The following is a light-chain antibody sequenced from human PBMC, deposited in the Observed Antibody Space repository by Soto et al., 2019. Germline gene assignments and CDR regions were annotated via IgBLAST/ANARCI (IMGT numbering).Light chain of an antibody. J-gene: IGLJ2*01. V-gene: IGLV1-44*01. CDR2: SNT. Sequence: QSVLTQPPSASGTPGQRVTISCSGSSSNIGSHTVNWYQKLPGTAPRLLIYSNTQRPSGVPDRFSGSKSGTSASLAISGLQSEYEADYYCAAWDDSLNGVVFGGGTKVTVL. CDR3: AAWDDSLNGVV. CDR1: SSNIGSHT.